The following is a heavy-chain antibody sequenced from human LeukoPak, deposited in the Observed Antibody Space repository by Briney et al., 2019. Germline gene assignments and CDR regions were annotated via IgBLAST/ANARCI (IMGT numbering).Heavy chain of an antibody. Sequence: GGSLRLSCAASGFTFSTYAMSWVRQAPGKGLEWVSAISGSGGRTYYADSVKGRFTISRDNSKNTLYLQMNSLRAEDTSIYFCAKGLEQETVIALDSWGQGTLVTVSS. CDR2: ISGSGGRT. J-gene: IGHJ4*02. CDR1: GFTFSTYA. V-gene: IGHV3-23*01. CDR3: AKGLEQETVIALDS. D-gene: IGHD6-13*01.